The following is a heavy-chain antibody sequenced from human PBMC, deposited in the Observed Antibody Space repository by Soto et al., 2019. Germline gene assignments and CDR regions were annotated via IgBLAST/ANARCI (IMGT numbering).Heavy chain of an antibody. CDR3: ARQVSSGWYGYYFDY. D-gene: IGHD6-19*01. CDR2: IYYSGST. CDR1: GGSISSSSYY. Sequence: ETLSLTCTVSGGSISSSSYYWGWVRQPPGKGLEWIGSIYYSGSTYYNPSLKSRVTISVDTSKNQFSLKLSSVTAADMAVYYCARQVSSGWYGYYFDYWGQGTLVTVSS. J-gene: IGHJ4*02. V-gene: IGHV4-39*01.